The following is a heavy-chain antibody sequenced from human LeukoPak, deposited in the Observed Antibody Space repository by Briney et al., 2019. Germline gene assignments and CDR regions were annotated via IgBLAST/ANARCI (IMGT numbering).Heavy chain of an antibody. V-gene: IGHV4-39*01. CDR3: ARNSPFYYYGMDV. D-gene: IGHD4-23*01. CDR2: IYYSGST. CDR1: GGSISSSYYY. J-gene: IGHJ6*02. Sequence: PSETLSLTCTVSGGSISSSYYYWGWIRQPPGKGLEWIGSIYYSGSTYYNPSLKSRVTISVDTSKNQFSLKLRSVTAADTAVYYCARNSPFYYYGMDVWGQGTTVTVSS.